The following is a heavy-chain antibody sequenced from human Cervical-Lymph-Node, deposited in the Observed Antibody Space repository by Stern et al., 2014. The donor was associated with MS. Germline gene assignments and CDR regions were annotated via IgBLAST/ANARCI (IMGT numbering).Heavy chain of an antibody. CDR2: VSNSGVST. CDR3: ARGRQWLGDFDF. D-gene: IGHD6-19*01. Sequence: EVQLEESGGGLVQPGGSLRLSCAASGFTFSNHAMTWVRQAPGTGLQWVSTVSNSGVSTYYADSVKGRFTISRDDSNTMVYLEMDSLRVDDTAMYFCARGRQWLGDFDFWGQGILVTVSS. V-gene: IGHV3-23*04. CDR1: GFTFSNHA. J-gene: IGHJ4*02.